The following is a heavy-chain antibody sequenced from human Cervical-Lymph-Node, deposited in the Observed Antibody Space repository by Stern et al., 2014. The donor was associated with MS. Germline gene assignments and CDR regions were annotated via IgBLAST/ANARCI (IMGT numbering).Heavy chain of an antibody. Sequence: QVTLKESGPALVKPTQTLTLTCAFSGFSLNSDGMCVGWIRQSPGKAPEWLALIAWDDDKYYSKSLQTRLTISKDTSKNHVVLTMTNMDPVDTATYYCARAHVGLDPWGQGILVTVSS. CDR3: ARAHVGLDP. CDR1: GFSLNSDGMC. V-gene: IGHV2-70*01. J-gene: IGHJ5*02. CDR2: IAWDDDK. D-gene: IGHD3-16*01.